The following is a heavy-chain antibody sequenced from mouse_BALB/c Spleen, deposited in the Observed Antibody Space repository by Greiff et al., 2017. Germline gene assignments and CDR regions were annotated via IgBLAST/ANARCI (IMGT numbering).Heavy chain of an antibody. D-gene: IGHD2-1*01. V-gene: IGHV1S137*01. J-gene: IGHJ4*01. CDR2: ISTYYGDA. CDR3: ARGGSTHLWDY. Sequence: VKLQESGAELVRPGVSVKISCKGSGYTFTDYAMHWVKQSHAKSLEWIGVISTYYGDASYNQKFKGKATMTVDKSSSTAYMELARLTSEDSAIYYCARGGSTHLWDYWGQGTSVTVSS. CDR1: GYTFTDYA.